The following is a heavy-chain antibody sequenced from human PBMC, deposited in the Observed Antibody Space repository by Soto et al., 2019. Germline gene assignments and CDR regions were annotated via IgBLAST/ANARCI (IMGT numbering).Heavy chain of an antibody. J-gene: IGHJ6*02. CDR1: GYTFTSYD. D-gene: IGHD3-22*01. Sequence: GASVKVSCKASGYTFTSYDINWVRQATGQGLEWMGWMNPNSGNTGYAQKFQGRVTMTTDTSTSTAYMELRSLRSDDTAVYYCARVYYDSSGYYYVYYYYGMDVWGQGTTVTVSS. CDR3: ARVYYDSSGYYYVYYYYGMDV. V-gene: IGHV1-8*01. CDR2: MNPNSGNT.